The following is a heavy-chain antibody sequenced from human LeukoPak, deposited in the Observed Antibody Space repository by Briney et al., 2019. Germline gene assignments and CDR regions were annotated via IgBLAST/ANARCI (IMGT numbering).Heavy chain of an antibody. CDR2: VYSGGST. J-gene: IGHJ1*01. CDR1: GFTVSSTD. CDR3: ALLGAAGREYFQH. Sequence: GGSLRLSCAASGFTVSSTDMSWVRQAPGKGLEWVSAVYSGGSTFYADSVKGRFTISRDNSKNTLHLQISSLRAEDTAVYYCALLGAAGREYFQHWGQGTLVTVSS. V-gene: IGHV3-53*01. D-gene: IGHD6-13*01.